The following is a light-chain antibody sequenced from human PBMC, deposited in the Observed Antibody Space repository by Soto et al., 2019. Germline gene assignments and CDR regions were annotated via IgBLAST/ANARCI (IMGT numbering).Light chain of an antibody. V-gene: IGKV1-5*03. CDR1: QSLGGG. Sequence: DIQLSQSPPTLPASVGDRVTSTCRASQSLGGGLAWYQQRPGKAPMNLIYGASNLESGVPSRFSGSGSGAEFTLTISSLEPEDFAVYYCQQRSDSMTFGQGSRLEI. J-gene: IGKJ5*01. CDR2: GAS. CDR3: QQRSDSMT.